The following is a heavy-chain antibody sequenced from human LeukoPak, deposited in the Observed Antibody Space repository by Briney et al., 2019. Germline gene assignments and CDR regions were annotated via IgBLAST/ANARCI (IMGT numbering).Heavy chain of an antibody. V-gene: IGHV4-59*12. CDR3: ARKAGSPNWFDP. Sequence: PSETLSLTCTVSGDSISSFYWSWIRQPPGKGLEWIGYIYYSGSPTYNPSLKSRVTISVDTSKNQFSLKLSSVTAADTAVYYCARKAGSPNWFDPWGQGTLVTVSS. CDR2: IYYSGSP. D-gene: IGHD3-10*01. CDR1: GDSISSFY. J-gene: IGHJ5*02.